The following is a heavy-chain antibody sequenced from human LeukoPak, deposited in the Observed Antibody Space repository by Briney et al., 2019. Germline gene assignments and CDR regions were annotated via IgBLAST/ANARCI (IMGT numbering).Heavy chain of an antibody. CDR1: GYSISSGYY. J-gene: IGHJ4*02. V-gene: IGHV4-38-2*02. D-gene: IGHD4-23*01. Sequence: PSETLSLTCTVSGYSISSGYYWGWIRQPPGKGLEWIGSIYHSGSTYYNPSLKSRVTISGDKAKNQFSLKLSSVTAAHTAVYYCARVYGGNSAFDYWGQGTLVTVSS. CDR2: IYHSGST. CDR3: ARVYGGNSAFDY.